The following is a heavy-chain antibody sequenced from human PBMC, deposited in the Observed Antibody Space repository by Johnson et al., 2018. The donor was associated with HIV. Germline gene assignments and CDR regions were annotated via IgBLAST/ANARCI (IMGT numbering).Heavy chain of an antibody. CDR2: IGTAGDT. CDR1: GFTFDDYA. CDR3: ARESPGYAFDI. D-gene: IGHD1-1*01. Sequence: VQLVESGGGVVRPGGSLRLSCAASGFTFDDYAMSWVRQAPGKGLEWVSGIGTAGDTYYPGSVKGRFTISRENAKNSLYLQMNSLRAGDTAVYYCARESPGYAFDIWGQGTMVTVSS. V-gene: IGHV3-13*01. J-gene: IGHJ3*02.